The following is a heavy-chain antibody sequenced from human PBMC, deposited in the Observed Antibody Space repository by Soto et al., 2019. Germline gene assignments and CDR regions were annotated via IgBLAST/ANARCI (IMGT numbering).Heavy chain of an antibody. J-gene: IGHJ2*01. Sequence: QLQLRESGPGLVKPSETLSLTCTVSGGSISGGVGGRYYWSWIRQPPVKGLEGIGYIYDSGSTYYNPSLKSRLTISVDTSKNHFSLRLSSVTAADTALDYCAREVIPMNTDGYFYLWGRGTLVTVSS. D-gene: IGHD2-2*02. CDR1: GGSISGGVGGRYY. V-gene: IGHV4-30-4*01. CDR2: IYDSGST. CDR3: AREVIPMNTDGYFYL.